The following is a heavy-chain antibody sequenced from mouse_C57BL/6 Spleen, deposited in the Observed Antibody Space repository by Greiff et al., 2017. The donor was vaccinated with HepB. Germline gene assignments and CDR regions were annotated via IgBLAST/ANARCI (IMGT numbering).Heavy chain of an antibody. CDR2: INPNNGGT. V-gene: IGHV1-26*01. CDR1: GYTFTDYY. Sequence: VQLQQSGPELVKPGASVKISCKASGYTFTDYYMNWVKQSHGKSLEWIGDINPNNGGTSYNQKFKGKATLTVDKSSSTAYMELRSLTSEDSAVYSCARRYYGSSYDYWGQGTTLTVSS. CDR3: ARRYYGSSYDY. J-gene: IGHJ2*01. D-gene: IGHD1-1*01.